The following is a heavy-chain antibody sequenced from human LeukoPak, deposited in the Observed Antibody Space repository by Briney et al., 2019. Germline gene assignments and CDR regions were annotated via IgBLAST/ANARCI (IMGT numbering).Heavy chain of an antibody. D-gene: IGHD4-23*01. CDR1: GGSFSGYY. V-gene: IGHV4-34*01. CDR2: VGHSGLT. CDR3: ARDGGPNNYWFDP. J-gene: IGHJ5*02. Sequence: SETLSLTCALYGGSFSGYYGLWVRQAPGEGLEWLGEVGHSGLTNYKPSLKSRLTISLDMSKNQFSLRLTSVTAADTAVYYCARDGGPNNYWFDPWGQGTLVTVSS.